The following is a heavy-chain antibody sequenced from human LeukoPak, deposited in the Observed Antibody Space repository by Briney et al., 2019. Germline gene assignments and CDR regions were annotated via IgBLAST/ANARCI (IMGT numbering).Heavy chain of an antibody. D-gene: IGHD5-18*01. V-gene: IGHV4-59*01. CDR1: GDSIRSYC. CDR3: ARGRESYGFNYWFDP. Sequence: NPSETLSLTCTVSGDSIRSYCWSWIRQRPGKGMEWIGFLYYSGSTNYNPSLKGRVTMAVDTSTNQFSLKLSSVTAADTAVYYCARGRESYGFNYWFDPWGQGTLVSVSS. J-gene: IGHJ5*02. CDR2: LYYSGST.